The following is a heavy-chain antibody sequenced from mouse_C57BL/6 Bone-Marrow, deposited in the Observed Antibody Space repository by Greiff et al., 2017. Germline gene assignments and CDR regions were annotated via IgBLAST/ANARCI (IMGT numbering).Heavy chain of an antibody. CDR3: AKAGYYGSLWFAY. D-gene: IGHD1-1*01. V-gene: IGHV1-81*01. J-gene: IGHJ3*01. CDR1: GYPFTSYG. Sequence: QVQLQQSGAELARPGASVKLSCKASGYPFTSYGISWVKQRTGQGLEWIGEIYPRSGNTYYNEKFKGKATLTADKSSSTAYMELRSLTSEDSAVYFCAKAGYYGSLWFAYWGQGTLVTVSA. CDR2: IYPRSGNT.